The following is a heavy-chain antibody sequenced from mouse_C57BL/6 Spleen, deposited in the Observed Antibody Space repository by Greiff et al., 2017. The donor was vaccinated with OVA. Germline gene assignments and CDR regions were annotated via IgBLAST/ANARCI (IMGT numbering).Heavy chain of an antibody. V-gene: IGHV1-22*01. CDR1: GYTFTDYN. CDR3: AREEGIYYYGTGYFDV. D-gene: IGHD1-1*01. CDR2: INPNNGGT. J-gene: IGHJ1*03. Sequence: VQLQQSGPELVKPGASVKMSCKASGYTFTDYNMHWVKQSHGKSLEWIGYINPNNGGTSYNQKFKGKATLTVNKSSSTAYMELRSLTSEDSAVYYCAREEGIYYYGTGYFDVWGTGTTVTVSS.